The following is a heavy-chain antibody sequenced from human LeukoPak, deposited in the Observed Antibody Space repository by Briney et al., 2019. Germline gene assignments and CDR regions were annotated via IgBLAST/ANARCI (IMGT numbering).Heavy chain of an antibody. J-gene: IGHJ3*02. CDR2: IYYSGST. V-gene: IGHV4-30-4*08. CDR1: GGSITSGAYY. CDR3: ARTYYDYVWGGLWGPLARLHAFDI. Sequence: KTSETLSLTCTVSGGSITSGAYYWTWIRQHPGKGLEWVGSIYYSGSTYYNPSPKSRVTISVDTSKNQFSLKLSSVTAADTAVYYCARTYYDYVWGGLWGPLARLHAFDIWGQGTMVTVSS. D-gene: IGHD3-16*01.